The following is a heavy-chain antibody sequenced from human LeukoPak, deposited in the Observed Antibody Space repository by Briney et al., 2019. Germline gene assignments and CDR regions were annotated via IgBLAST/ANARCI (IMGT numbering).Heavy chain of an antibody. CDR2: IYYSGST. J-gene: IGHJ3*02. D-gene: IGHD1-26*01. CDR1: GGSISSYY. Sequence: SETLSLTCTVSGGSISSYYWNWIRQPPGKGLEWIGYIYYSGSTNYNPSLKSRVTISVDTSKNLFSLKLSSVTAADTAVYYCARESVYSGRYYAFDIWGQGTMVTVSS. CDR3: ARESVYSGRYYAFDI. V-gene: IGHV4-59*01.